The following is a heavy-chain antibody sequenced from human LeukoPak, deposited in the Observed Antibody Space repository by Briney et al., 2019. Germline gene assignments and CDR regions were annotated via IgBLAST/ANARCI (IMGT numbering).Heavy chain of an antibody. D-gene: IGHD4-17*01. Sequence: GGSLRLSCAASGFTFSSYGMSWVRQAPGKGLEWVSSISSSSSYIYYADSVKGRFTISRDNAKNSLYLQMNSLRAEDTAVYYCARVTEGTVTTGYWGQGTLVTVSS. J-gene: IGHJ4*02. CDR2: ISSSSSYI. CDR1: GFTFSSYG. CDR3: ARVTEGTVTTGY. V-gene: IGHV3-21*01.